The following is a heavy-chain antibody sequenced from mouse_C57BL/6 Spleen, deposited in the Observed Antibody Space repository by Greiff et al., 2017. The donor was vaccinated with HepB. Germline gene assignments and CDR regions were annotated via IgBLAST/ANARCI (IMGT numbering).Heavy chain of an antibody. CDR3: ARNDYGSSFYAMDY. CDR1: GYTFTSYW. J-gene: IGHJ4*01. CDR2: IYPGSGST. D-gene: IGHD1-1*01. Sequence: QVQLKQPGAELVKPGASVKMSCKASGYTFTSYWITWVKQRPGQGLEWIGDIYPGSGSTNYNEKFKSKATLTVDTSSSTAYMQLSSLTSEDSAVYYCARNDYGSSFYAMDYWGQGTSVTVSS. V-gene: IGHV1-55*01.